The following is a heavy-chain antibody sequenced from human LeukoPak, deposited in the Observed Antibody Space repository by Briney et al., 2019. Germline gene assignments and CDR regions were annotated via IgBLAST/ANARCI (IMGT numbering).Heavy chain of an antibody. CDR1: GFTFSSYS. Sequence: GGCLRPSCPAAGFTFSSYSMKWVRQDAGKGLEWGLAKSSRNTHINYSVSVEGRFTISRDNGKNSLYLQMISLRVEDTAVYYCASSCDYWSGFNYWGQGTPVTVSS. J-gene: IGHJ4*02. D-gene: IGHD3-3*01. V-gene: IGHV3-21*01. CDR2: KSSRNTHI. CDR3: ASSCDYWSGFNY.